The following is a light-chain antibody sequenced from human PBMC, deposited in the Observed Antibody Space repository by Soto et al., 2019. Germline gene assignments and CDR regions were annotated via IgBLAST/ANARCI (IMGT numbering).Light chain of an antibody. CDR2: LGS. CDR1: RNVRHSNGYYY. V-gene: IGKV2-28*01. Sequence: EIVLMQCPLSLPVTPGVPASSSCGSSRNVRHSNGYYYLDWYLQKPGQSPQLLIYLGSNRASGVPDRFSGSGSGTDFTLTISRVEAEDVGVYFCAQGLATPCTFGGGTKVDIK. J-gene: IGKJ4*01. CDR3: AQGLATPCT.